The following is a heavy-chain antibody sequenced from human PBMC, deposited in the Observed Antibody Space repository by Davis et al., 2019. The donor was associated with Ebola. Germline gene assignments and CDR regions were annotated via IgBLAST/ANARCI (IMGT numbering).Heavy chain of an antibody. D-gene: IGHD3-10*01. CDR3: ARDRSTGILLDYYYGMDV. Sequence: MPSETLSLTCTVSGGSISSFYWSWIRQPPGKGLEWIGYIYYSGSTNYNPSLKSRVTISVDTSKNQFSLKLSSVTAADTAVYYCARDRSTGILLDYYYGMDVWGQGTTVTVSS. J-gene: IGHJ6*02. V-gene: IGHV4-59*12. CDR2: IYYSGST. CDR1: GGSISSFY.